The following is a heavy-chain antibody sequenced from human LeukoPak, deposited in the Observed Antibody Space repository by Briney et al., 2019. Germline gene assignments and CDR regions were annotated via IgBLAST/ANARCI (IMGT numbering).Heavy chain of an antibody. V-gene: IGHV4-4*07. CDR1: GGSLGSFY. D-gene: IGHD3-22*01. J-gene: IGHJ4*02. CDR2: IYTSGSN. Sequence: SETLSLTCTVSGGSLGSFYWSWIRPPAGEGLEWIGRIYTSGSNTYNPSLKIRVTMSVDTSKNQFSLKLSSVTAADTAVYYCARASDYYDRSGYYSRLYFDYWGQGTLVTVSS. CDR3: ARASDYYDRSGYYSRLYFDY.